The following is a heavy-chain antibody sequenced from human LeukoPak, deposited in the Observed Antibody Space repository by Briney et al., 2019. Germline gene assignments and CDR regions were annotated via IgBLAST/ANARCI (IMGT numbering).Heavy chain of an antibody. J-gene: IGHJ4*02. CDR3: ANGVVPTGDYFDY. D-gene: IGHD2-2*01. CDR1: GGSVSSGSYY. V-gene: IGHV4-61*01. Sequence: KPSEPLSLTCTVSGGSVSSGSYYWSWIRQPPGKGLEWIGYIYYSGSTNYNPSLKSRVTISVDTSKNQFSLKLSSVTAADTAVYYCANGVVPTGDYFDYWGQGTLVTVSS. CDR2: IYYSGST.